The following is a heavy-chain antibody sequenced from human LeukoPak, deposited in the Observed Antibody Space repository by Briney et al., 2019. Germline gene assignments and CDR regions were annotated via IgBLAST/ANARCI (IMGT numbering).Heavy chain of an antibody. V-gene: IGHV3-7*04. CDR2: IKDDGSEK. J-gene: IGHJ4*02. Sequence: GGSLRLSCVGSGFTFSSYWMTWVRQAPGKGLEWVANIKDDGSEKYSVDSVKGRFTISRDNAKNLLYLQMSNLGAEDTAVYYCARARIDYWGQGTLVTVSS. CDR3: ARARIDY. CDR1: GFTFSSYW. D-gene: IGHD1-14*01.